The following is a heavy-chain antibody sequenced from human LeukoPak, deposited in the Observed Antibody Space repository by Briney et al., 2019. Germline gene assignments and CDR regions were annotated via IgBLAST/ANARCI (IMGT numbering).Heavy chain of an antibody. J-gene: IGHJ3*02. CDR1: GFTFSSYA. Sequence: GGSLRLSCAASGFTFSSYAMSWVRQAPGKGLEWVSSISSSSSYIYYADSVKGRFTISRDNAKNSLYLQMNSLRAEDTAVYYCARNAYSSSWYAIAGVAFDIWGQGTMVTVSS. V-gene: IGHV3-21*01. D-gene: IGHD6-13*01. CDR3: ARNAYSSSWYAIAGVAFDI. CDR2: ISSSSSYI.